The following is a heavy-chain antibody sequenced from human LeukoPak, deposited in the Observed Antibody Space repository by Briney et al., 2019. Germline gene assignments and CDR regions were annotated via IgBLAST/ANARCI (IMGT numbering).Heavy chain of an antibody. CDR2: IYPDDSRT. V-gene: IGHV5-51*01. J-gene: IGHJ5*02. CDR1: GYGFFAYW. CDR3: ERFSGSSLNHNWFDP. Sequence: GESLKISCKGSGYGFFAYWIGWVRQTPGKGLDWVGIIYPDDSRTIYSPSFQGQVTMSADKSVSTAYLQWSSLKASDSAIYSCERFSGSSLNHNWFDPWGHGTLVTVSS. D-gene: IGHD3-10*01.